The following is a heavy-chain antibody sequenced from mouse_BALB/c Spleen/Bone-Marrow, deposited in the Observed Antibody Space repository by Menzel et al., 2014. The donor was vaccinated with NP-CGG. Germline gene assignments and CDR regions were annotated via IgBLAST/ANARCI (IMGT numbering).Heavy chain of an antibody. CDR1: GFTFSSFG. Sequence: EVQLVESGGGLVQPGGSRKLSCAASGFTFSSFGVHWVRRAPEKGLEWVAYISSGSSTIYYADTVKGRFTISRDNPKNTLFLQMTSLRSEDTAMYYCARGKYGYDYWGQGTTLTVSS. V-gene: IGHV5-17*02. J-gene: IGHJ2*01. CDR3: ARGKYGYDY. D-gene: IGHD2-10*02. CDR2: ISSGSSTI.